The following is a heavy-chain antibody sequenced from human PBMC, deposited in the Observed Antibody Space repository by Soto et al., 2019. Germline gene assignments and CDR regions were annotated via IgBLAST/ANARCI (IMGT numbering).Heavy chain of an antibody. CDR3: ARMVAPIYYGMDV. J-gene: IGHJ6*02. V-gene: IGHV5-51*01. CDR2: IYPGDSDT. Sequence: GESLKISCKGSGYSFTSYWIGWVRQMPWKCLEWMWIIYPGDSDTRYSPSFQGQVTISADKSISTAYLQWSSLKASDTAMYYCARMVAPIYYGMDVWGQGTTVTVSS. CDR1: GYSFTSYW. D-gene: IGHD2-21*02.